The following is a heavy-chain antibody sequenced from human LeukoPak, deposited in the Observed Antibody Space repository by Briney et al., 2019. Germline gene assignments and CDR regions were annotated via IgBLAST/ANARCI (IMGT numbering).Heavy chain of an antibody. CDR2: INAGNGDT. D-gene: IGHD2-2*01. V-gene: IGHV1-3*01. CDR3: ARGRYCTTTSCLNWFDP. CDR1: GYTFTTYA. Sequence: ASVKVSCKAAGYTFTTYAMHWVRQAPGQRLEWMGWINAGNGDTKYSQKFQGRVTITRDTSASTAYMELSSLRSEDTGVYYCARGRYCTTTSCLNWFDPWGQGTLVTVSS. J-gene: IGHJ5*02.